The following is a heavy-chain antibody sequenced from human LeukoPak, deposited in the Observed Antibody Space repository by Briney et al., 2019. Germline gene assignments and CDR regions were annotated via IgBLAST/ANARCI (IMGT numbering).Heavy chain of an antibody. CDR3: ARTSRHFYNSGGNSIPWPDGMDV. CDR2: VYYTGST. Sequence: SETLSLTCTVSGASISNYYWTWMRQAPGKGLEWIGYVYYTGSTNYNPSLKSRVTISLDTSKNQFLLKLSAVTAADTAVYYCARTSRHFYNSGGNSIPWPDGMDVWGQGTTVTVSS. J-gene: IGHJ6*02. V-gene: IGHV4-59*01. D-gene: IGHD3-10*01. CDR1: GASISNYY.